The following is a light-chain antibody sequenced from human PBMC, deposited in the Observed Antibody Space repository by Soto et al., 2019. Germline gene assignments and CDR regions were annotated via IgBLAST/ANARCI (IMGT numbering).Light chain of an antibody. J-gene: IGKJ4*01. CDR1: HSVSSN. Sequence: EIVMTQSPPTLSVSPGERATLSCRASHSVSSNLAWYQQKPGQAPRLLIYGASTRATGIPVRFSGSGSGTEFTLTISSLQSEDFAVYYCQKYNNWPLTFGAGTKVDIK. CDR2: GAS. CDR3: QKYNNWPLT. V-gene: IGKV3-15*01.